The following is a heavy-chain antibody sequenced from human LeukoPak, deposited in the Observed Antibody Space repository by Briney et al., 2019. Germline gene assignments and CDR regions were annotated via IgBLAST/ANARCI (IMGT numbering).Heavy chain of an antibody. CDR1: GFTFSDYS. D-gene: IGHD5-18*01. CDR2: IRSKTYGGTT. V-gene: IGHV3-49*04. J-gene: IGHJ6*02. Sequence: GGSLRLSCAASGFTFSDYSMKWVRQAPGKGLEWVGFIRSKTYGGTTEYAASVKGRFIISRDDSTSIAYLQMNSLKTEDTAVYYCTRGPIQLWLYHGMDVWGQGTTVTVSS. CDR3: TRGPIQLWLYHGMDV.